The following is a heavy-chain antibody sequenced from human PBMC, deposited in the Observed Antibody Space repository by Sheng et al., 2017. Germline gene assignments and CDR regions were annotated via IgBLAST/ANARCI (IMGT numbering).Heavy chain of an antibody. CDR3: ARGDAGITGTSEGNWFDP. J-gene: IGHJ5*02. CDR1: VGPSVVTT. V-gene: IGHV4-34*01. D-gene: IGHD1-7*01. Sequence: QVQLQQWGAGLLKPSETLSPHPALSMVGPSVVTTGAGSASPPGKGLEWIGEINHSGSTNYNPSLKSRVTISVDTSKNQFSLKLSSVTAADTAVYYCARGDAGITGTSEGNWFDPWGQGTLVTVSS. CDR2: INHSGST.